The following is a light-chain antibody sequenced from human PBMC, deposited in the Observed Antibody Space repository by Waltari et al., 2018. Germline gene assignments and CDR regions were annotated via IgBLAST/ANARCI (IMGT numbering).Light chain of an antibody. CDR3: QQYYTTPLT. V-gene: IGKV4-1*01. J-gene: IGKJ4*01. Sequence: DIVMTQSPEYLAVSLGERATMNCKSSHSVLYSPHNKNYLAWYQQKAGQPPKLLISWASTRESAVPDRFSGSGSGTDFTLTISSLQAEDVAVYYCQQYYTTPLTFGGGTKVEIK. CDR2: WAS. CDR1: HSVLYSPHNKNY.